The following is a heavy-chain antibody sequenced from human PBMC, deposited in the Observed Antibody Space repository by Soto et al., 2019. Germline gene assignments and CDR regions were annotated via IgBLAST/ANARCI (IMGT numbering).Heavy chain of an antibody. D-gene: IGHD3-10*01. CDR2: IWYDGSNK. V-gene: IGHV3-33*06. CDR3: AKLLMFRGVRYGMDV. CDR1: GFTFSSYG. J-gene: IGHJ6*02. Sequence: QVQLVESGGGVVQPGRSLRLSCAASGFTFSSYGMHWVRQAPGKGLEWVAVIWYDGSNKYYADSVKGRFTISRDNSKNTLYRQMNSLIAEETAVYYCAKLLMFRGVRYGMDVWGQGTTVTVSS.